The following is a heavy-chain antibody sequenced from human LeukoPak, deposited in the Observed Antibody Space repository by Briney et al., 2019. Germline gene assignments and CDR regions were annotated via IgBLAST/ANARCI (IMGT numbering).Heavy chain of an antibody. J-gene: IGHJ3*02. CDR1: GFTFRVFE. CDR2: FSSRGGTI. Sequence: GGHLRFSCAASGFTFRVFEREGVGHSQGGGWEGFSYFSSRGGTIYYADSVKGRFTISRDNAKNSLHLQMNSLRAEDTAIYYCAKELTPDRSGFDAFHIWGQGTMVTVSS. V-gene: IGHV3-48*03. CDR3: AKELTPDRSGFDAFHI. D-gene: IGHD6-19*01.